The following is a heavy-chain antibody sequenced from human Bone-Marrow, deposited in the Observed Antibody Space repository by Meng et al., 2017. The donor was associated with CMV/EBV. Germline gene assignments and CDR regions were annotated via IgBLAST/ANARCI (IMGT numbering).Heavy chain of an antibody. J-gene: IGHJ6*02. CDR2: ISGSGGST. CDR1: GFTFSSYA. V-gene: IGHV3-23*01. Sequence: SCAASGFTFSSYAMSWVRQAPGKGLEWVSAISGSGGSTYYADSVKGRFTISRDNSKNTLYLQMNSLRAEDTAVYYCAKGSVVTTLGDYYYYYGMDVWGQGTTVTVSS. D-gene: IGHD4-23*01. CDR3: AKGSVVTTLGDYYYYYGMDV.